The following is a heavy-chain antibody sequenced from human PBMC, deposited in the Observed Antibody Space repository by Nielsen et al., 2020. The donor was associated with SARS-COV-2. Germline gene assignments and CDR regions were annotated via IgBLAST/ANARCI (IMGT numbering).Heavy chain of an antibody. Sequence: GESLKISCAASGFTFNIYAMAWVRRAPGRGLQWVTGLSSSGGSTYYTDSVKGRFTISRDNPKNTLYLEMHSLRVEDTAVYYCARDGVVRGDALDLWGQGTMVTVSS. V-gene: IGHV3-23*01. CDR1: GFTFNIYA. J-gene: IGHJ3*01. CDR2: LSSSGGST. D-gene: IGHD3-10*01. CDR3: ARDGVVRGDALDL.